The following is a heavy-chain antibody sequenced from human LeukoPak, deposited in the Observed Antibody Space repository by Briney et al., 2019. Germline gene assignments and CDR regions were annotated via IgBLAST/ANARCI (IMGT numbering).Heavy chain of an antibody. Sequence: GGSLRLSCAASGFTFSSYGMSWVRQAPGKGLEWVSAISGSGGSTYYADSVKGRFTISRDNSKNTLYVQMNSLRAEDTAVYYCAKTYYGDYFDYWGQGTLVTVSS. CDR3: AKTYYGDYFDY. V-gene: IGHV3-23*01. CDR1: GFTFSSYG. CDR2: ISGSGGST. D-gene: IGHD4-17*01. J-gene: IGHJ4*02.